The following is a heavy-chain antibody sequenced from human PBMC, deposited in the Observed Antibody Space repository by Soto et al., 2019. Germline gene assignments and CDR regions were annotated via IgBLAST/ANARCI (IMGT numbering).Heavy chain of an antibody. CDR2: ISSSSSTI. J-gene: IGHJ6*03. V-gene: IGHV3-48*01. CDR1: GFTFRSYS. CDR3: VREYYYYYMDV. Sequence: GGSLRLSCATSGFTFRSYSMKWVRQAPGKGLEWVSHISSSSSTIYYADSVKGRFTISRDNAKNSLYLQMNSLRAEDTAVYYCVREYYYYYMDVWGKGTTVTVSS.